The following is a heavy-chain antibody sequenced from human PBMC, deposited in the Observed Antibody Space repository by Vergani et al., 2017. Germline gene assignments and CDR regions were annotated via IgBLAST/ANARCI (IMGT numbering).Heavy chain of an antibody. CDR1: GGTFSSYA. CDR3: ATVQSGGVIATFDY. J-gene: IGHJ4*02. Sequence: QVQLVQSGAEVKKPGSSVKVSCKASGGTFSSYAISWVRQAPGQGLEWMGGFDPEDGETIYAQKFQGRVTMTEDTSTDTAYMELSSLRSEDTAVYYCATVQSGGVIATFDYWGQGTLVTVSS. CDR2: FDPEDGET. V-gene: IGHV1-24*01. D-gene: IGHD3-16*01.